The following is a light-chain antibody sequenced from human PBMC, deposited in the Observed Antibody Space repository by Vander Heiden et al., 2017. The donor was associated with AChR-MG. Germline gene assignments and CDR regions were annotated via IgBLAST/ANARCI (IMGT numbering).Light chain of an antibody. J-gene: IGKJ1*01. V-gene: IGKV1-16*02. Sequence: DIQMTQSPSSLSASVGDRVTITCRASQDISNYLAWFQQKPGKAPKSLIYGASTLQSGVPSKFSGSGSGTDFTLTITSLQPADFATYYCQQESDYPRTFGQGTKVEMK. CDR1: QDISNY. CDR3: QQESDYPRT. CDR2: GAS.